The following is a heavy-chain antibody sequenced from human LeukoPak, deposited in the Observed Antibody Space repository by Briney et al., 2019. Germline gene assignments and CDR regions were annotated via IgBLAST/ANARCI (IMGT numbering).Heavy chain of an antibody. J-gene: IGHJ4*02. CDR2: ISSSSSTI. V-gene: IGHV3-48*01. Sequence: PGGSLRLSCAASGFTFSSYSMNWVRQAPGKGLEWVPYISSSSSTIYYADSVKGRFTISRDNAKNSLYLQMNSLRAEDTAVYYCARDWGDCSSTSCSQFSFDYWGQGTLVTVSS. CDR3: ARDWGDCSSTSCSQFSFDY. D-gene: IGHD2-2*01. CDR1: GFTFSSYS.